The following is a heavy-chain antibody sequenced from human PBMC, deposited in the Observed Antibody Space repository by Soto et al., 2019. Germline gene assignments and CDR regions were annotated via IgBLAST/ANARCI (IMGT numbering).Heavy chain of an antibody. Sequence: GSLRLSCTASGFTFGDYAMSWVRQAPGKGLEWVGFIRSKAYGGTTEYAASVKGRFTISRDDSKSIAYLQMNSLKTEDTAVYYCTMTTVSAGADYYYGMDVWGQGTTVTVSS. D-gene: IGHD4-4*01. CDR1: GFTFGDYA. J-gene: IGHJ6*02. CDR2: IRSKAYGGTT. CDR3: TMTTVSAGADYYYGMDV. V-gene: IGHV3-49*04.